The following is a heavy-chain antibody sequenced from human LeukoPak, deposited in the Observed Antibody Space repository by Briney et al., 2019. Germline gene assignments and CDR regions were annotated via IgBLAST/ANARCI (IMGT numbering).Heavy chain of an antibody. Sequence: GGSLRLSCAASGFTFSRYNRNWVRQAPGKGLEWVSSISSDSSYIYYADSVKGRFTVSRDNAKNSLYLQMNSLRAEDTAVYYCAGYGWSNYGYKGAFDIWGQGTMVTVSS. CDR2: ISSDSSYI. J-gene: IGHJ3*02. D-gene: IGHD5-18*01. V-gene: IGHV3-21*01. CDR1: GFTFSRYN. CDR3: AGYGWSNYGYKGAFDI.